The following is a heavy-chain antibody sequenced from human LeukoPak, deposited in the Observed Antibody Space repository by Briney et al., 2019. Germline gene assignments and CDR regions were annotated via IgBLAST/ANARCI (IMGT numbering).Heavy chain of an antibody. Sequence: ASVKVSCKASGYTFTSYGISWVRQAPGQGLEWMGWISAYNGNTNYAQKLQGRVTMTTDTSTSTAYMELRSLRSDDTAVYYCARDMSQYCSGGSCYYMVYWGQGTLVTASS. CDR3: ARDMSQYCSGGSCYYMVY. CDR2: ISAYNGNT. D-gene: IGHD2-15*01. V-gene: IGHV1-18*04. CDR1: GYTFTSYG. J-gene: IGHJ4*02.